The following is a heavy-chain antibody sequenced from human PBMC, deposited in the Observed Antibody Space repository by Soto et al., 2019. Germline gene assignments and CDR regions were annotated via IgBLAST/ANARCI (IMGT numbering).Heavy chain of an antibody. J-gene: IGHJ1*01. CDR1: GGSVSSGSYY. CDR3: ARDTYYYDSSGYYYGYFQH. Sequence: SSETLSLTCTVSGGSVSSGSYYWSWIRQPPGKGLEWIGYIYYSGSTNYNPSLKSRVTISVDTSKNQFSLKLSSVTAADTAVYYCARDTYYYDSSGYYYGYFQHWGQGTLVTVSS. CDR2: IYYSGST. V-gene: IGHV4-61*01. D-gene: IGHD3-22*01.